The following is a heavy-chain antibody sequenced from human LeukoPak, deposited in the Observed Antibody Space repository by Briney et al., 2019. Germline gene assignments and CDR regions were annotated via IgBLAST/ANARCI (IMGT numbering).Heavy chain of an antibody. D-gene: IGHD6-13*01. J-gene: IGHJ6*02. CDR2: ISGSGGST. V-gene: IGHV3-23*01. CDR1: GFTSSSYW. CDR3: AKLAAAAGYYYYYGMDV. Sequence: GGSLRLSCAAFGFTSSSYWMSWVRQAPGKGLEWVSAISGSGGSTYYADSVKGRFTISRDNSKNTLYLQMNSLRAEDTAVYYCAKLAAAAGYYYYYGMDVWGQGTTVTVSS.